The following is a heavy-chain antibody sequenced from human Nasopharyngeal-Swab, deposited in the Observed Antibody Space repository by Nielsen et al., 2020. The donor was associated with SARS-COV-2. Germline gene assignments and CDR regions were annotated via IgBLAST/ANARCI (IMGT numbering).Heavy chain of an antibody. J-gene: IGHJ4*01. CDR2: IYPADSDT. V-gene: IGHV5-51*01. CDR3: ARPQGFYDSGTYYFHFDY. CDR1: GYSFCGYW. Sequence: GESLKISCKTSGYSFCGYWIGWVRPMPGKVLEWMGIIYPADSDTKYSPSFQGQVTISADKSISTAYLQWSSLKASDTAIYYCARPQGFYDSGTYYFHFDYWGHGTLVTVSS. D-gene: IGHD3-22*01.